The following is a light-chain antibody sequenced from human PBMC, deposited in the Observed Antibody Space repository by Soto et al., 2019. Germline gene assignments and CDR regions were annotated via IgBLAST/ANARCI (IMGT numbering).Light chain of an antibody. J-gene: IGLJ2*01. V-gene: IGLV2-23*01. Sequence: QSVLTQPASVSGSPGQSITFACTGTRSDVGTYSLVSWYQQHPGKAPKLIIYEGSKRPSGLSNRFSGSKSGNTASLTISGLQAEDEADYYCCSYTSIGTLIFGGGTKLTVL. CDR2: EGS. CDR1: RSDVGTYSL. CDR3: CSYTSIGTLI.